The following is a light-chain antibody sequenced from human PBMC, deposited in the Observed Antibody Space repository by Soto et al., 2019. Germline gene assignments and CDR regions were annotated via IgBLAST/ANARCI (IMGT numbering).Light chain of an antibody. Sequence: QSVLTQPPSVSGAPGQRVTISCTGSSSNIGAGYDVHWYQQLPGTAPQLLIYGNSNRPSGVPDRFSGSKSGTAAPLASTGRQAEEEADYYCQSYDSILSVLFGGGTKLTVL. CDR2: GNS. CDR3: QSYDSILSVL. J-gene: IGLJ2*01. CDR1: SSNIGAGYD. V-gene: IGLV1-40*01.